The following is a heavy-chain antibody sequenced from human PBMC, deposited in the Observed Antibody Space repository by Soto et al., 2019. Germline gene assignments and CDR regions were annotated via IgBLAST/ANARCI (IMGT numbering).Heavy chain of an antibody. J-gene: IGHJ4*02. V-gene: IGHV4-34*01. D-gene: IGHD2-8*02. Sequence: QVQLQQWGAGLLKPSETLSLTCAVSGGSFSGYYWTWLRQPPGTGLEWTGEINHSGSTNYNPSLKSRVTISVDTSKNQFSLKLTSVTAADTAVYYCAGDKITGHFDYWGQGTLVTVSS. CDR2: INHSGST. CDR1: GGSFSGYY. CDR3: AGDKITGHFDY.